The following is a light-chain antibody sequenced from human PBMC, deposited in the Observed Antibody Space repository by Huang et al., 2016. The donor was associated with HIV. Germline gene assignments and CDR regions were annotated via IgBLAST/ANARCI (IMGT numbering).Light chain of an antibody. CDR3: QQYGSSFLT. CDR1: QSVSSSY. CDR2: GAS. V-gene: IGKV3-20*01. Sequence: EIVLTQSPGTLSLSPGERPTRSCRASQSVSSSYLAWYQQKPGQAPRLLIYGASSRATGIPDRFSGSGSGTDFTLTISRLEPEDFAVYYCQQYGSSFLTFGGGTKVEIK. J-gene: IGKJ4*01.